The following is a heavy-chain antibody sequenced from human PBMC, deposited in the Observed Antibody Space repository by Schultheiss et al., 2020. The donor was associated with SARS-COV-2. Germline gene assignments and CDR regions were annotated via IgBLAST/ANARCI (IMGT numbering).Heavy chain of an antibody. Sequence: SETLSLTCAVYGGSFSGYYWSWIRQPPGKGLEWIGEINHSGSTNYNPSLKSRVTISVYTSKNQFSLKLSSVTAADTAVYYCARDRLRFDAFDIWGQGTMVTVSS. J-gene: IGHJ3*02. CDR3: ARDRLRFDAFDI. CDR1: GGSFSGYY. D-gene: IGHD3-3*01. V-gene: IGHV4-34*01. CDR2: INHSGST.